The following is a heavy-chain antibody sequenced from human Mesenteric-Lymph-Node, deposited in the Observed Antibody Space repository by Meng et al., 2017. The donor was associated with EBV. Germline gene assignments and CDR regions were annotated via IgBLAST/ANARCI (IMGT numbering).Heavy chain of an antibody. D-gene: IGHD3-10*01. CDR3: AGSGSGSYYAIYYFDF. CDR1: GGSVSSGSKY. J-gene: IGHJ4*02. CDR2: IYYSGST. Sequence: HVQLQESRPGRVKPSEPLSLTCTVSGGSVSSGSKYWSWIRQPPGKGLEWIGYIYYSGSTKYNPSLKSRVTMSVDTSKNQFSLRLNSVTAADTAVYYCAGSGSGSYYAIYYFDFWGQGTLVTVSS. V-gene: IGHV4-61*01.